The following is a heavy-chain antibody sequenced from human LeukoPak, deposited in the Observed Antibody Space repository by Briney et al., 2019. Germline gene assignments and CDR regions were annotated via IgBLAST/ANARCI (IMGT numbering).Heavy chain of an antibody. Sequence: GGSLRLSCAASGFTFSTYSKNWVRQAPGKGLDWVSYISGTSSTMHYADSVKGRFTISRDNAKNSLYLQMNSLRAEDTAVYYCARVEWEGPHPTLNYWGQGTLVTVSS. CDR3: ARVEWEGPHPTLNY. CDR2: ISGTSSTM. V-gene: IGHV3-48*04. J-gene: IGHJ4*02. CDR1: GFTFSTYS. D-gene: IGHD1-26*01.